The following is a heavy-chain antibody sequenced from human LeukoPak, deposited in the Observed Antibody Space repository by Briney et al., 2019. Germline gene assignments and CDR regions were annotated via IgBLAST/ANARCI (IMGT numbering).Heavy chain of an antibody. CDR1: GYTFTSYY. J-gene: IGHJ6*02. D-gene: IGHD3-10*02. Sequence: GASVKVSCKASGYTFTSYYMHWVRQAPGQGLEWMGIINPSGGSTSYAQKFQGRVTMTRDTSTSTVYMELRSLRSDDTAVYYCARVNGRVGSLDVWGQGTTVTVSS. CDR2: INPSGGST. CDR3: ARVNGRVGSLDV. V-gene: IGHV1-46*01.